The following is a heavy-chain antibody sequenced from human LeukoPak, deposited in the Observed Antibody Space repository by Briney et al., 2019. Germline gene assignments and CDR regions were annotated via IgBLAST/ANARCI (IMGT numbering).Heavy chain of an antibody. CDR3: AKDRVGDYDSSGYFDY. V-gene: IGHV3-23*01. CDR1: GFTFSSYA. CDR2: ISGSGGST. D-gene: IGHD3-22*01. J-gene: IGHJ4*02. Sequence: GGSLRLSCAASGFTFSSYAMSWVRQAPGKGLEWVSAISGSGGSTYYADSVKGRFTISRDNSKNTLYLQMNSLRAEDTAVYYCAKDRVGDYDSSGYFDYWGQGTLVTVPS.